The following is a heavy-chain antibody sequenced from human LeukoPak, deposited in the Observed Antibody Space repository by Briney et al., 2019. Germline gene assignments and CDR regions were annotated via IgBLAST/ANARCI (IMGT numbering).Heavy chain of an antibody. CDR1: GFTVSSNY. CDR3: ASGGDFAFDI. CDR2: IYYSGST. V-gene: IGHV4-59*08. J-gene: IGHJ3*02. D-gene: IGHD2-21*02. Sequence: GSLRLSCAASGFTVSSNYMSWIRQPPGKGLEWIGYIYYSGSTNYNPSLKSRVTISVDTSKNQFSLKLSSVTAADTAVYYCASGGDFAFDIWGQGTMVTVSS.